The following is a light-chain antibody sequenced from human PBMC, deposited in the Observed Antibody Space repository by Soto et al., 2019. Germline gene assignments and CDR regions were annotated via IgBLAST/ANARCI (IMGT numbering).Light chain of an antibody. Sequence: EIVMTQSPATLSVSAGERATLSCRASQSVSSNLAWYQQKPGQAPRLLIYGASTRATGIPARFSGSGSGTEFTLTISSLQSEDFAVYYCQQNNNWPWTFGQGTKVDIK. CDR3: QQNNNWPWT. J-gene: IGKJ1*01. CDR2: GAS. CDR1: QSVSSN. V-gene: IGKV3-15*01.